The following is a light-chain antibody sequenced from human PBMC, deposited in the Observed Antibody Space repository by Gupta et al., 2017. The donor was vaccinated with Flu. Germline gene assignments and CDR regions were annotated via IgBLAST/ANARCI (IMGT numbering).Light chain of an antibody. CDR2: DVS. CDR3: CSYAGRYTWV. V-gene: IGLV2-11*01. Sequence: QSVLTQPRSVSGSPGQSVTTSCTGSSSDVGLYEYVSWYQHHPGKAPSLIIYDVSRRPSGVPDRFSASKSGNTASLTISGLQAEDEADYHCCSYAGRYTWVFGGGTKVTVL. CDR1: SSDVGLYEY. J-gene: IGLJ2*01.